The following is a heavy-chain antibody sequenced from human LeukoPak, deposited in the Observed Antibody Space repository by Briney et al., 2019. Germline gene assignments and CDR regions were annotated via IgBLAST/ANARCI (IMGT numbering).Heavy chain of an antibody. D-gene: IGHD6-13*01. J-gene: IGHJ6*03. CDR1: GYTFTSYD. CDR3: ARISSSWYIDYYYYMDI. CDR2: MNPYSGNT. V-gene: IGHV1-8*03. Sequence: ASVKVSCKASGYTFTSYDINWVRQATGQGLEWMGWMNPYSGNTGYAQKFQGRVTITRNTSISTAYMELSSLRSEDTAVYYCARISSSWYIDYYYYMDIWGKGTTVTVSS.